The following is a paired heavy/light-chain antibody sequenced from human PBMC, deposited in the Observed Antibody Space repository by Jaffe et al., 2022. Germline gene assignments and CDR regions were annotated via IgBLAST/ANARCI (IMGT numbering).Light chain of an antibody. CDR1: QGISSY. CDR3: QQLNSYPPTWT. V-gene: IGKV1-9*01. J-gene: IGKJ1*01. CDR2: AAS. Sequence: DIQLTQSPSFLSASVGDRVTITCRASQGISSYLAWYQQKPGKAPKLLIYAASTLQSGVPSRFSGSGSGTEFTLTISSLQPEDFATYYCQQLNSYPPTWTFGQGTKVEIK.
Heavy chain of an antibody. Sequence: EVQLLESGGGLVQPGGSLRLSCAASGFTFSSYAMSWVRQAPGKGLEWVSAISGSGGSTYYADSVKGRFTISRDNSKNTLYLQMNSLRAEDTAVYYCAKDRDSGDFWSGSFDPWGQGTLVTVSS. J-gene: IGHJ5*02. CDR3: AKDRDSGDFWSGSFDP. D-gene: IGHD3-3*01. CDR2: ISGSGGST. V-gene: IGHV3-23*01. CDR1: GFTFSSYA.